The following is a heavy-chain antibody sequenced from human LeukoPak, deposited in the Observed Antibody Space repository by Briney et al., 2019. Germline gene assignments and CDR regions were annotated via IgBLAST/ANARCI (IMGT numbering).Heavy chain of an antibody. V-gene: IGHV1-69*13. Sequence: SVKVSCKASGGAFSSYAISWVRQAPGQGLECMGGIIPIFGTANDAQKFQGRVTITADESTSTAYMELSSLRSEDTAVYYCARDRGLRDGYNTDAFDIWGQGTMVTVSS. CDR1: GGAFSSYA. J-gene: IGHJ3*02. D-gene: IGHD5-24*01. CDR3: ARDRGLRDGYNTDAFDI. CDR2: IIPIFGTA.